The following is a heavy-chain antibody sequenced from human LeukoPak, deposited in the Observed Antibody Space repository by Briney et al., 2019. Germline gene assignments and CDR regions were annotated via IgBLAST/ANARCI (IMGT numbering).Heavy chain of an antibody. CDR1: GGSISSSSYY. CDR2: IYYSGST. D-gene: IGHD6-13*01. CDR3: ARTPLGIAAAGKGYFDY. V-gene: IGHV4-39*07. J-gene: IGHJ4*02. Sequence: KPSETLSLTCTVSGGSISSSSYYWGWIRQPPGKGLEWIGSIYYSGSTYYNPSLKSRVTISVDTSKNQFSLKLSSVTAADTAVYYCARTPLGIAAAGKGYFDYWGQGTLVTVSS.